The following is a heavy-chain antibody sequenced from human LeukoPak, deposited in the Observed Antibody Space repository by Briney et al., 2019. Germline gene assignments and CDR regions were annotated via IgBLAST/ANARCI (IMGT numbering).Heavy chain of an antibody. V-gene: IGHV3-23*01. Sequence: GGSLRLSCAASGFTFSSYAMTWVRQTPGKGLEWVSAISGSGGSTYYADSVKGRFTISRDNSKNTLYLQMNSLRAEGTAVYYCAKDLIRNDYWGQGTLVTVSS. D-gene: IGHD1-14*01. CDR3: AKDLIRNDY. CDR1: GFTFSSYA. J-gene: IGHJ4*02. CDR2: ISGSGGST.